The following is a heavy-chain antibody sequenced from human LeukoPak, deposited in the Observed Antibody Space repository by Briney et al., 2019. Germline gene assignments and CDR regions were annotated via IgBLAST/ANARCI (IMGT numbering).Heavy chain of an antibody. Sequence: ASVKVSCKASGYTFTGYYMHWVRQAPGQGLEWMGWINPNSGGTNYAQKFQGRVTMTRDTSISTAYMELSRLRSDDTAVYDCARGPLEHIVVVTATHDFDYWGQGTLVTVSS. J-gene: IGHJ4*02. CDR1: GYTFTGYY. CDR2: INPNSGGT. CDR3: ARGPLEHIVVVTATHDFDY. D-gene: IGHD2-21*02. V-gene: IGHV1-2*02.